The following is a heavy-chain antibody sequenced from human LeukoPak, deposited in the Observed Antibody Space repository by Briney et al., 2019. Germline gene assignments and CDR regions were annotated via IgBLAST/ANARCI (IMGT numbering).Heavy chain of an antibody. CDR2: ISAGGGGT. V-gene: IGHV3-23*01. CDR1: GFTFSTYA. CDR3: AKRSRTEYYFDS. Sequence: GGSLRLSCGASGFTFSTYAMTWARQAPGKGLEWVSSISAGGGGTSNADSVKGRFTISRDNSKNTLYLQMNSLTAEDTAVYYCAKRSRTEYYFDSWGQGTLVTVSS. J-gene: IGHJ4*02.